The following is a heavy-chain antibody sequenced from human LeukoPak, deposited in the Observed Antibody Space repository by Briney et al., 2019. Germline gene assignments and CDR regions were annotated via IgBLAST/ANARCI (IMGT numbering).Heavy chain of an antibody. Sequence: GGSLRLSCAASGFTFSSYWMHWVRHGPGKGLVWVSRINTDGSSTSYAESVKGRFTISRDNAKNTLYLQMNSLRAEDTAVYYCARVYYGSVSRVDYWGQGTLVTVSS. D-gene: IGHD3-10*01. V-gene: IGHV3-74*01. J-gene: IGHJ4*02. CDR3: ARVYYGSVSRVDY. CDR2: INTDGSST. CDR1: GFTFSSYW.